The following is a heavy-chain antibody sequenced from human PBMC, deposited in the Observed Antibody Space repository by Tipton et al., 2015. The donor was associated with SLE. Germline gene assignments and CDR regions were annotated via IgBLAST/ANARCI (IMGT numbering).Heavy chain of an antibody. CDR3: ARGVAYYFDSGAFDV. CDR2: IYYSGNT. Sequence: TLSLTCTVSGGSISSYYWSWIRQPPGKGLEWIGYIYYSGNTNYNPSLKSRVTISVDTSKNQFSLKLSSVTAADTAVYYCARGVAYYFDSGAFDVWGQGTMVTVSS. V-gene: IGHV4-59*08. J-gene: IGHJ3*01. D-gene: IGHD3-22*01. CDR1: GGSISSYY.